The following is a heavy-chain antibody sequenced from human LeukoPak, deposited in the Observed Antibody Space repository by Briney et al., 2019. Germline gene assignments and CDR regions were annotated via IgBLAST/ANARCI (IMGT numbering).Heavy chain of an antibody. CDR1: GYTFSSYW. Sequence: GESLKISCKGSGYTFSSYWIGWVRQMPGKGLEWMGIIYPGDSDTRYSPSLQGQVTISVDTSIGTAYLQWSSLKASDTAMYYCARQITMFRIVDYWGQGTLVTVSS. V-gene: IGHV5-51*01. J-gene: IGHJ4*02. CDR3: ARQITMFRIVDY. CDR2: IYPGDSDT. D-gene: IGHD3-10*02.